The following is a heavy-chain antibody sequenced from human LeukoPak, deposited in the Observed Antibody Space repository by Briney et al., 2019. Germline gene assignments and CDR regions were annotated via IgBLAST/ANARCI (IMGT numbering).Heavy chain of an antibody. CDR3: ARARRSWAFDI. J-gene: IGHJ3*02. Sequence: PSETLSLTCTVSGGSISSYYWSWIRQPPGKGLGWIGYIYYSGSTNYNPSLKSRVTISVDTSKNQFSLKLSSVTAADTAVYYCARARRSWAFDIWGQGTMVTVSS. CDR2: IYYSGST. CDR1: GGSISSYY. V-gene: IGHV4-59*01.